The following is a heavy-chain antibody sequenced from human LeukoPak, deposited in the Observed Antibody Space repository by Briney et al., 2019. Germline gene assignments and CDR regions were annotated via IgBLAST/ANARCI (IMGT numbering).Heavy chain of an antibody. D-gene: IGHD4-17*01. CDR1: GFIFSNYA. V-gene: IGHV3-30*18. CDR3: VKVYPTLTTSSVLGS. J-gene: IGHJ4*03. CDR2: ISYNGDNQ. Sequence: GGSLRLSCAASGFIFSNYAIHWVRQAPGKGLEWVTAISYNGDNQHYADPVKGRFTISRDNSKNTVYLQIDALRTEDSAVYYCVKVYPTLTTSSVLGSWGQGTLVTVSS.